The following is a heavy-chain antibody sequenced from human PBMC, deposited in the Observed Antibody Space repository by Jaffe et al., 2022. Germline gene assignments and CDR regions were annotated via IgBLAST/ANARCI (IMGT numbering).Heavy chain of an antibody. CDR2: IYYSGST. V-gene: IGHV4-59*01. Sequence: QVQLQESGPGLVKPSETLSLTCTVSGGSISSYYWSWIRQPPGKGLEWIGYIYYSGSTNYNPSLKSRVTISVDTSKNQFSLKLSSVTAADTAVYYCAVGIAVAGTSGQYYFDYWGQGTLVTVSS. CDR1: GGSISSYY. D-gene: IGHD6-19*01. CDR3: AVGIAVAGTSGQYYFDY. J-gene: IGHJ4*02.